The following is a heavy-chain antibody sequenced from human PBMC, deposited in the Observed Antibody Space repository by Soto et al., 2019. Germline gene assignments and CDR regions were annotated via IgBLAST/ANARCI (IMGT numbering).Heavy chain of an antibody. J-gene: IGHJ6*02. CDR3: AKDYSNYTSGMDF. D-gene: IGHD4-4*01. CDR2: ISWDGGST. Sequence: PGGSLRLSCAASGFTFDDYTMHWVRQAPGKGLEWVSLISWDGGSTYYADSVKGRFTISRDNSKNSLYLQMNSLRTEDTALYYCAKDYSNYTSGMDFWGQGTTVTVSS. V-gene: IGHV3-43*01. CDR1: GFTFDDYT.